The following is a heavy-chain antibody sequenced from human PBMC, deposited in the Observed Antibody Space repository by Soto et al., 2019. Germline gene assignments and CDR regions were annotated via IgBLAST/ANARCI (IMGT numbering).Heavy chain of an antibody. V-gene: IGHV1-18*01. CDR2: ISAYNGNT. J-gene: IGHJ4*02. D-gene: IGHD1-26*01. CDR3: ARDLGGSYYAPVDY. Sequence: QVQLVQSGAEVKKPGASVKVSCKASGYTFTSYGISWVRQAPGQGLEWMGWISAYNGNTKYAQKLQGRVTMTTDTSASAAYMELSSLRSDDTAVYYCARDLGGSYYAPVDYWGQGTLVTVSS. CDR1: GYTFTSYG.